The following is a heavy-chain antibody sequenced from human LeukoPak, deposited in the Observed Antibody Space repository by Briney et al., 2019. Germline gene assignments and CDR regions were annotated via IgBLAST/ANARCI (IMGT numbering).Heavy chain of an antibody. D-gene: IGHD2-21*02. CDR3: ARDQIPFVVVTAIGHFDY. V-gene: IGHV3-21*01. J-gene: IGHJ4*02. Sequence: GGSLRLSCAASGFTFSSYGMHWVRQAPGKGLEWVSSISSSSYIYYADSVKGRFTISRDNAKNSLYLQMNSLRAEDTAVYYCARDQIPFVVVTAIGHFDYWGQGTLVTVPS. CDR2: ISSSSYI. CDR1: GFTFSSYG.